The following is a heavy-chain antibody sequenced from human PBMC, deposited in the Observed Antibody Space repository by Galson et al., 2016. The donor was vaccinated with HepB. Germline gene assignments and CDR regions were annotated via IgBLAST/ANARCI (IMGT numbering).Heavy chain of an antibody. Sequence: SLRLSCAASGFSFGNSWMTWVRQAPEKGLEWVANIKPDGTTKNYVGSVRGRFTIARDNAKNSLYLQMNSLRAEDTAVYYCARRMATITSFDYWGQGTLVTVSS. CDR1: GFSFGNSW. J-gene: IGHJ4*02. D-gene: IGHD5-24*01. CDR3: ARRMATITSFDY. V-gene: IGHV3-7*01. CDR2: IKPDGTTK.